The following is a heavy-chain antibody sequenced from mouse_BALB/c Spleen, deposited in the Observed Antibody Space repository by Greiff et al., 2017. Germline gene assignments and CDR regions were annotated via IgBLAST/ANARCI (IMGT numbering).Heavy chain of an antibody. CDR2: ISNGGGST. J-gene: IGHJ1*01. D-gene: IGHD2-1*01. CDR1: GFTFSSYT. V-gene: IGHV5-12-2*01. Sequence: EVMLVESGGGLVQPGGSLKLSCAASGFTFSSYTMSWVRQTPEKRLEWVAYISNGGGSTYYPDTVKGRFTISRDNAKNTLYLQMSSLKSEDTAMYYCARGGGNYGGNFDVWGAGTTVTVSS. CDR3: ARGGGNYGGNFDV.